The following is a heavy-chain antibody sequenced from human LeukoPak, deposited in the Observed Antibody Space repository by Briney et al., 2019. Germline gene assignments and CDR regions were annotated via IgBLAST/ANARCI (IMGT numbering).Heavy chain of an antibody. CDR1: GFTFSDHY. V-gene: IGHV4-34*01. D-gene: IGHD3-10*01. CDR2: INHSGST. CDR3: ARVWFGENRYYYYYMDV. Sequence: GSLRLSCAASGFTFSDHYMDWVRQAPGKGLEWIGEINHSGSTNYNPSLKSRVTISVDTSKNQFSLKLSSVTAADTAVYYCARVWFGENRYYYYYMDVWGKGTTVTVSS. J-gene: IGHJ6*03.